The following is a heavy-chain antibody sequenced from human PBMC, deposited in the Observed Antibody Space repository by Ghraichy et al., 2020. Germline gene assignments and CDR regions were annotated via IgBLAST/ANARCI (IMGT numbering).Heavy chain of an antibody. CDR1: GYTFTGYY. D-gene: IGHD3-3*01. Sequence: ASVKVSCKASGYTFTGYYMHWVRQAPGQGLEWMGWINPNSGGTNYAQKFQGRVTMTRDTSISTAYMELSRLRSDDTAVYYCARVTGYDFWSGLDPFDYWGQGTLVTVSS. CDR2: INPNSGGT. V-gene: IGHV1-2*02. J-gene: IGHJ4*02. CDR3: ARVTGYDFWSGLDPFDY.